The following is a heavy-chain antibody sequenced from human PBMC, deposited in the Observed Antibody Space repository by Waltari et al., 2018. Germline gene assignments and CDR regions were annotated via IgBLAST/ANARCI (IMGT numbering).Heavy chain of an antibody. J-gene: IGHJ6*02. CDR2: MNPNSGNT. CDR1: GYTFTSYD. V-gene: IGHV1-8*03. Sequence: QVQLVQSGAEVKKPGASVKVSCKASGYTFTSYDIHWVRQATGQGLEWMGWMNPNSGNTGYAQKFQGRVTITADESTSTAYMELSSLRSEDTAVYYCARATTRSEDGMDVWGQGTTVTVSS. CDR3: ARATTRSEDGMDV. D-gene: IGHD1-26*01.